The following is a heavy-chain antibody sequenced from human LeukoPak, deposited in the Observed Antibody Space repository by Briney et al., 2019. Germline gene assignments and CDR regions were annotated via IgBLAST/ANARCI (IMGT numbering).Heavy chain of an antibody. D-gene: IGHD2-15*01. CDR3: GRVPTATFYYSGRDV. V-gene: IGHV3-30*04. Sequence: GRSLRLSCAASGFTFSSYAMHWVRQAPGMGLEWVAVISYDGSNKYYADSVKGRFTISRDNSKNTLYLQMNSLRAEDTAVYYCGRVPTATFYYSGRDVWGKGPTVTVPS. CDR2: ISYDGSNK. J-gene: IGHJ6*04. CDR1: GFTFSSYA.